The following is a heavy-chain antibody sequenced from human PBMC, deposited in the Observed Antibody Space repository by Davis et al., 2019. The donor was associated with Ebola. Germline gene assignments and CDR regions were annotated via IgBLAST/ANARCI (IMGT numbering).Heavy chain of an antibody. CDR1: GYTFTSYG. CDR2: ISAYNGNT. J-gene: IGHJ4*02. V-gene: IGHV1-18*01. Sequence: AASVKVSCKASGYTFTSYGISWVRQAPGQGLEWMGWISAYNGNTNYAQKLQGRVTMTTDTSTSTAHMELSSLRSEDTAVYYCASSPRYSYDNRLDYWGQGTLVTVSS. D-gene: IGHD5-18*01. CDR3: ASSPRYSYDNRLDY.